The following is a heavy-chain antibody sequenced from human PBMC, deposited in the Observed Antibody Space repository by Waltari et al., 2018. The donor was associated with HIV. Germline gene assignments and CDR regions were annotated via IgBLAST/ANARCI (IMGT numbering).Heavy chain of an antibody. D-gene: IGHD3-22*01. CDR3: AREGATSGSYYFDT. CDR1: GFTFGSYW. V-gene: IGHV3-74*01. J-gene: IGHJ4*02. CDR2: INGDGRNT. Sequence: EVQLLESGGGLVQPGGSLRLSCAASGFTFGSYWIHWVRQVPGKGLVGGSRINGDGRNTNYADSVEGRFTISRDNAKNTLYLQMNSLRAEDTAVYYCAREGATSGSYYFDTWGQGTLVTVSS.